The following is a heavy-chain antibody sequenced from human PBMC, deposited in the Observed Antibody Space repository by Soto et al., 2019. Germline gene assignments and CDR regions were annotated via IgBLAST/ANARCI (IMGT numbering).Heavy chain of an antibody. CDR2: IYSSESST. CDR3: ARGGASSKWLDP. CDR1: GASISSYY. J-gene: IGHJ5*02. V-gene: IGHV4-59*01. Sequence: QVQLQESGPGLVKPSETLSLTCTVSGASISSYYWSWIRQPPGKGLEWIGSIYSSESSTLDNPSLKTRVSISVDTSKNQFSLKLTSVTSADTAVYYCARGGASSKWLDPWGQGTLVTVSS. D-gene: IGHD3-10*01.